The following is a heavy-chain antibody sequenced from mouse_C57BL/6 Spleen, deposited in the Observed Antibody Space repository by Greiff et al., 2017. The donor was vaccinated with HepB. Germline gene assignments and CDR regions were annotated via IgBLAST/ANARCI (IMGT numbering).Heavy chain of an antibody. V-gene: IGHV1-69*01. CDR3: AGRAVVARSFDY. J-gene: IGHJ2*01. D-gene: IGHD1-1*01. Sequence: QVQLQQPGAELVMPGASVKLSCKASGYTFTSYWMHWVKQRPGQGLEWIGEIDPSDSYTNYNQKFKGKSTLTVDKSSSTAYMQRSSLTSEDAAVYYCAGRAVVARSFDYWGQGTTLTVSS. CDR1: GYTFTSYW. CDR2: IDPSDSYT.